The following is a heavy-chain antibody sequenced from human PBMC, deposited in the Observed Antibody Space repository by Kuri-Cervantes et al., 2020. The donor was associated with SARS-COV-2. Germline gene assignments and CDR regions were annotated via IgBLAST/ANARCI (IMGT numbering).Heavy chain of an antibody. V-gene: IGHV4-61*10. Sequence: SETLSLTCTVSGGSISSGSYYWSWIRQPAGKGLEWIGEINHSGSTNYNPSLKSRVTISVDTSKNQFSLKLSSVTAADTAVYYCARDPNANHNNWFDPWGQGTLVTVSS. D-gene: IGHD4/OR15-4a*01. CDR2: INHSGST. J-gene: IGHJ5*02. CDR3: ARDPNANHNNWFDP. CDR1: GGSISSGSYY.